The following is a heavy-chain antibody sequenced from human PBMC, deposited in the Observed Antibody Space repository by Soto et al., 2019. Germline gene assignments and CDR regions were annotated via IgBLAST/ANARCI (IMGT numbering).Heavy chain of an antibody. CDR3: ARAPSAEAGAFDI. CDR1: GYTFTSYA. Sequence: ASVKVSCKASGYTFTSYAMHWVRQAPGQRLEWMGWINAYNGNTKYAQKFQGRVTMTTDTSTSTAYMELRSLRSDDTAVYYCARAPSAEAGAFDIWGQGTMVTVSS. V-gene: IGHV1-3*01. J-gene: IGHJ3*02. D-gene: IGHD2-2*01. CDR2: INAYNGNT.